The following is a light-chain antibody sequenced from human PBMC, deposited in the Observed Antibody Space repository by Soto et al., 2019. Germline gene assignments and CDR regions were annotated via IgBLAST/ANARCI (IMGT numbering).Light chain of an antibody. V-gene: IGKV1-17*01. J-gene: IGKJ1*01. CDR1: QAIRTA. CDR3: LQHNTFPWT. Sequence: IQLTQSPSSLYASVGDRVTITCRASQAIRTALGWYQQKPGKVPKLLIYAASILQSGVPSRFSGSGSGTDFTLTISSLQPEDFATYYCLQHNTFPWTFGQGTKVEIQ. CDR2: AAS.